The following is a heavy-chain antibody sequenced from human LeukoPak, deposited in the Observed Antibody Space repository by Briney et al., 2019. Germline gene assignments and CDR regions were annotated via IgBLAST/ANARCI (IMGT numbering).Heavy chain of an antibody. CDR3: ARADFPYSSATGYYYYMDV. D-gene: IGHD6-25*01. V-gene: IGHV4-4*07. CDR1: GGSIGSYY. J-gene: IGHJ6*03. CDR2: IHSSGST. Sequence: SETLSLTCTVSGGSIGSYYWSWIRQPAGKGLEWIGRIHSSGSTKYNPSLKSRVTMSVDTSRNQFSLKLTSVTAADTAVYYCARADFPYSSATGYYYYMDVWGKGTTVTVSS.